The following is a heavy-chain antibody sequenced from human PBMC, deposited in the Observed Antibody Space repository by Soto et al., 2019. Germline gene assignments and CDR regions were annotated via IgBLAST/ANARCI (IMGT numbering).Heavy chain of an antibody. CDR3: ARDPNTTIWPVRLLAR. Sequence: ASVKVSCKASENTFSTYSLHWVRQAPGQGLEWMGVINPTTTTTTDAQKFQGRVTMTRDTSTSTVFLELSSLRSGDTAVYYCARDPNTTIWPVRLLARGGKG. CDR1: ENTFSTYS. D-gene: IGHD6-25*01. V-gene: IGHV1-46*03. CDR2: INPTTTTT. J-gene: IGHJ6*03.